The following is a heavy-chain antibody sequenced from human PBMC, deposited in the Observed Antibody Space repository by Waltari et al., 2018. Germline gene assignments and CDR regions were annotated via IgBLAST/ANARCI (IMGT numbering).Heavy chain of an antibody. CDR2: INAGNGKT. D-gene: IGHD3-22*01. CDR3: ARVLSGSGYYWCYCDY. J-gene: IGHJ4*02. CDR1: GYTFTSYA. Sequence: QVQLVQSGAEVKKPGASVKVSCKASGYTFTSYAMHWVRQAPGQRLEWMGWINAGNGKTKYSQKFQGRVTMTRDTSASTAYMELSSLRSEDTAVYYCARVLSGSGYYWCYCDYWGQGTLVTVSS. V-gene: IGHV1-3*01.